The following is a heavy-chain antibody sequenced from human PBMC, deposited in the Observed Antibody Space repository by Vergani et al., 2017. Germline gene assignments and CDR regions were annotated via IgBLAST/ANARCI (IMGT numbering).Heavy chain of an antibody. CDR2: ISSSSSYI. CDR3: ARDHPGXAYYYDSSGYPFDY. D-gene: IGHD3-22*01. Sequence: EVQLVESGGGLVKPGGSLRLSCAASGFTFSSYSMNWVRQAPGKGLEWVSSISSSSSYIYYADSVKGRFTISRDNAKNSLYLQMNSLRAEDTAVYYCARDHPGXAYYYDSSGYPFDYWGQGTLVTVSS. CDR1: GFTFSSYS. J-gene: IGHJ4*02. V-gene: IGHV3-21*01.